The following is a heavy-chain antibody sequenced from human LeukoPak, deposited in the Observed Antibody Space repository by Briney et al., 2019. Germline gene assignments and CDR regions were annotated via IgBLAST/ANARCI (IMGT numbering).Heavy chain of an antibody. CDR3: AGRVPAAPFDY. CDR1: VGWISSCY. D-gene: IGHD2-2*01. CDR2: IYYTGST. Sequence: SETFCLTCPVSVGWISSCYWCWIRQPPGKGLEWIGYIYYTGSTNYNPSLKSRVAISLDTSKNQFSLKLSSVTAADTAVYYCAGRVPAAPFDYWGQGTLVTVSS. V-gene: IGHV4-59*12. J-gene: IGHJ4*02.